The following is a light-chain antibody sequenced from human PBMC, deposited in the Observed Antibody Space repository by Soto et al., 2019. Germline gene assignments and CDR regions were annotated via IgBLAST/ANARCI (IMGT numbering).Light chain of an antibody. V-gene: IGKV4-1*01. CDR3: QQYFTSSWT. Sequence: DIMMTQSPDSLAVSLGERATINCKSSQSILYSSNNKNYLAWFQQRPGQPPRLLLYGASTRESGVPDRFSGSGSGTDFTLAISSLQAEDAAVYCCQQYFTSSWTFGQGTKVEIK. J-gene: IGKJ1*01. CDR1: QSILYSSNNKNY. CDR2: GAS.